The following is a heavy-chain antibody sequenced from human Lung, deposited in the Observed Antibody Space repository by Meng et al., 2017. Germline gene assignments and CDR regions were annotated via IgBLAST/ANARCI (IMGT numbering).Heavy chain of an antibody. Sequence: VQLVESGGGLVLTGVCLRLSCAASGFTFSSYWMHWVRQAPGKGLVWVSRITGDGSSTIYADSVQGRFTMSRDNAKNTLSLQMNSLRAEDTAVYYCARGGVTTDDWGQGTLVTVSS. CDR2: ITGDGSST. V-gene: IGHV3-74*02. D-gene: IGHD4-17*01. CDR3: ARGGVTTDD. CDR1: GFTFSSYW. J-gene: IGHJ4*02.